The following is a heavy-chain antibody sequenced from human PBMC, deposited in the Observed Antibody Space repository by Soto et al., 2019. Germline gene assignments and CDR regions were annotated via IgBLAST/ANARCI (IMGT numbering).Heavy chain of an antibody. V-gene: IGHV3-30*18. D-gene: IGHD6-19*01. Sequence: VQLVESGGGVVQPGRSLRLSCAASGFTFSDYAMHWVRQAPGKGLEWVAVVSHDGRNTHYADSVKGRFTLFRDSSKNTVSLEMTSLRAEDTAVYYCAKGGRKWLVTSEFNYWGQGALVTVSS. CDR2: VSHDGRNT. CDR3: AKGGRKWLVTSEFNY. J-gene: IGHJ4*02. CDR1: GFTFSDYA.